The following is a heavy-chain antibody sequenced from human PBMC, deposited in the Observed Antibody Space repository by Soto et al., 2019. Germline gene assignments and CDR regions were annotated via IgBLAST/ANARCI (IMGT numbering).Heavy chain of an antibody. D-gene: IGHD6-19*01. CDR1: GFTFSSYE. CDR2: ISSSGSTI. V-gene: IGHV3-48*03. Sequence: EVQLVESGGGLVQPGGSLRLSCAASGFTFSSYEMNWVRQAPGKGLEWVSYISSSGSTIYYADSVKGRFTISRDNAKNSLYLQTNSLGAGDTAVYYCARGQYSSGGGYFDYWGQETLVTVSS. CDR3: ARGQYSSGGGYFDY. J-gene: IGHJ4*02.